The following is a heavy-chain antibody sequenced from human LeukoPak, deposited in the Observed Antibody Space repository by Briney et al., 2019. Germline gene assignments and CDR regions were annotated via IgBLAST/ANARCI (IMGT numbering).Heavy chain of an antibody. D-gene: IGHD3-9*01. V-gene: IGHV5-51*01. CDR3: ARLYDILTGNSFDY. CDR1: GYSFTSYW. CDR2: IYPGDSDT. Sequence: GESLKISCKGSGYSFTSYWIGWVRQMPGKGLEWVGIIYPGDSDTRYSPSFQGQVTVSADKSISTAYLQWSSLKASDTAMYYCARLYDILTGNSFDYWAREPWSPSPQ. J-gene: IGHJ4*02.